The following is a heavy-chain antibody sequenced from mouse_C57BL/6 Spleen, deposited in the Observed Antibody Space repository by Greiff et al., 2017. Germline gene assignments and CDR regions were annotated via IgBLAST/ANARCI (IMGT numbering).Heavy chain of an antibody. J-gene: IGHJ4*01. Sequence: QVQLKESGAELVRPGASVTLSCKASGYTFTDYEMHWVKQTPVHGLEWIGAIDPETGGTAYNQKFKGKAILTADKSSSTAYMELRSLTSEDSAVYYGTRDYYDTYYDAMDYWGQGTSVTVSS. CDR2: IDPETGGT. D-gene: IGHD2-4*01. V-gene: IGHV1-15*01. CDR1: GYTFTDYE. CDR3: TRDYYDTYYDAMDY.